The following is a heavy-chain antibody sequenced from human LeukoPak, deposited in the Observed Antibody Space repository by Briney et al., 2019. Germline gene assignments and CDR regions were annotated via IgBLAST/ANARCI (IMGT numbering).Heavy chain of an antibody. V-gene: IGHV4-28*01. J-gene: IGHJ4*02. Sequence: SETLSLTCAVSGYSISSSNWWGWIRQPPGKGLEWIGYIYYSGSTYYNPSLKSRVTMSVDTSKNQFSLKLSSVTAVDTAVYYRARNKGSSWIDYWGQGTLVTVSS. CDR1: GYSISSSNW. CDR3: ARNKGSSWIDY. CDR2: IYYSGST. D-gene: IGHD6-13*01.